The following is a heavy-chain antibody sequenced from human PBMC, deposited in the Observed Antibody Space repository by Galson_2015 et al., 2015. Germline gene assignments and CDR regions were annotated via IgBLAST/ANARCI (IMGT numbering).Heavy chain of an antibody. V-gene: IGHV3-48*03. CDR1: GFTFTSYD. CDR2: VSNSGSIM. J-gene: IGHJ6*03. CDR3: ARGDSNYGLHYYYMDV. Sequence: SLRLSCAASGFTFTSYDINWVRQAPGKGLEWVSFVSNSGSIMKYADSVRGRFTISRDNAKNSLFLQMNSLRAEDTAVYYCARGDSNYGLHYYYMDVWGKGTTVTVSS. D-gene: IGHD4-11*01.